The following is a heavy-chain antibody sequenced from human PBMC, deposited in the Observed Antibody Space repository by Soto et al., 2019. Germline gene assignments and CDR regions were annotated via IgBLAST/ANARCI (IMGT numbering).Heavy chain of an antibody. D-gene: IGHD3-10*01. CDR3: TREFTMVRGVGAFDI. CDR1: GFTFGDYA. V-gene: IGHV3-49*03. Sequence: GGSLRLSCTASGFTFGDYAMIWFRQAPGKGLEWVGFIRSKAYGGTTEYAASVKGRFTISRDDSKSIAYLQMNSLKTEDTAVYYCTREFTMVRGVGAFDIWGQGTMVTVSS. J-gene: IGHJ3*02. CDR2: IRSKAYGGTT.